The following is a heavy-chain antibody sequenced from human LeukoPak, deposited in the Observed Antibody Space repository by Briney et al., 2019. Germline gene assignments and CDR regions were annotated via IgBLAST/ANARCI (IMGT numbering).Heavy chain of an antibody. V-gene: IGHV3-21*04. CDR2: ISSSSSYI. D-gene: IGHD6-13*01. J-gene: IGHJ3*02. Sequence: GGSMRLSCAASGFTFSSYSMNWVRQAPGKGLEWVSSISSSSSYIKYADSVKGRFTISRDNAKNSLYLQMNSLRAEDTAVYYRARDTRAAAGSWVDAFDIWGQGTMVTVSS. CDR3: ARDTRAAAGSWVDAFDI. CDR1: GFTFSSYS.